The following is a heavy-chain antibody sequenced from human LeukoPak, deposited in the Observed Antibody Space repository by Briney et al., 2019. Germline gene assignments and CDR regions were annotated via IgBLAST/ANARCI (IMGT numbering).Heavy chain of an antibody. V-gene: IGHV1-18*01. CDR1: GGTFSSYA. D-gene: IGHD2-2*01. CDR2: ISTDNGDT. J-gene: IGHJ4*02. CDR3: VRTDIVGVPAASLGDY. Sequence: ASVKVSCKASGGTFSSYAISWVRQAPGQGLEWMGWISTDNGDTNYAQKLQGRVTMTTDTSTTTAYMELRSLRSDDTAVYYCVRTDIVGVPAASLGDYWGQGTLVTVSS.